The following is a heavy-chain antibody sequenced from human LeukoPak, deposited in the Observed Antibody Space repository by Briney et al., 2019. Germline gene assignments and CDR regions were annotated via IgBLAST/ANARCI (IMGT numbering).Heavy chain of an antibody. CDR1: GGSFRGYY. J-gene: IGHJ4*02. CDR3: AARVVAATAPGDY. Sequence: SETLSLTCAVYGGSFRGYYWSWIRQPPGKGLEWIGEINHSGSTNYNPSLKSRVTISVDTSKNQFSLKLSSVTAADTAVYYCAARVVAATAPGDYWGQGTLVTVSS. V-gene: IGHV4-34*01. CDR2: INHSGST. D-gene: IGHD2-15*01.